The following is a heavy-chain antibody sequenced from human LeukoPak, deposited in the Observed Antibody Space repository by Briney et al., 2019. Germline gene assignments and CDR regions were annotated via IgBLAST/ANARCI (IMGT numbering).Heavy chain of an antibody. D-gene: IGHD3-10*01. V-gene: IGHV1-69*10. CDR3: ATIHYYGSTRFDP. CDR2: IIPMLGTA. CDR1: GGTFSSNV. J-gene: IGHJ5*02. Sequence: SVKVSXKASGGTFSSNVITWVRQAPGQGLEWIAAIIPMLGTARYAQKFQGRVTITADKSTSTAYMELTNLRSDDTAVYYCATIHYYGSTRFDPWGQGTLVTVSS.